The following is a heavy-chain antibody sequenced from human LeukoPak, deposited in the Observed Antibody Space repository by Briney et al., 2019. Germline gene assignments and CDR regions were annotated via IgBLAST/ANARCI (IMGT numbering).Heavy chain of an antibody. J-gene: IGHJ3*01. Sequence: QPGGSLRLSCAASGFTFNNYWMHWVRQAPGMGLVWVSSIRFDGGDTAYADSAKGRFTISRDNAKNTMFLQMNNLRAEDTAVYYCAKEIDGFGVWGQGTLVTVSS. CDR3: AKEIDGFGV. CDR1: GFTFNNYW. V-gene: IGHV3-74*01. CDR2: IRFDGGDT.